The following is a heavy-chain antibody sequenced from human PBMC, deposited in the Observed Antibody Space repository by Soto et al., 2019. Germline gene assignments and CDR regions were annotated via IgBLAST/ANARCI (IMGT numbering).Heavy chain of an antibody. CDR2: ISSSSSHL. D-gene: IGHD2-21*01. V-gene: IGHV3-21*01. Sequence: EVQLVESGGGLVKPGGSLRLSCAASGFTFSSYSMNWVRQAPGKGLEWVSCISSSSSHLYYADSVKGRITISRDNAKNSLYRQMNSLRVEDTAVYYCASMNVVAAENAFDIWGQGTLVTVSS. CDR1: GFTFSSYS. J-gene: IGHJ4*02. CDR3: ASMNVVAAENAFDI.